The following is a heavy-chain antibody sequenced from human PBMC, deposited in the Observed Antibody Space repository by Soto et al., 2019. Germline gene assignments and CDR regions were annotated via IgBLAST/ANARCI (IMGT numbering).Heavy chain of an antibody. CDR3: ARGAQQPYHYYYYGMDV. CDR1: GGTFSSYA. J-gene: IGHJ6*02. V-gene: IGHV1-69*12. CDR2: IIPIFGTA. D-gene: IGHD6-13*01. Sequence: QVQLVQSGAEVKKPGSSVKVSCKASGGTFSSYAISWVRQAPGQGLEWMGGIIPIFGTANYAQKFQGRVTITADESTSTAYMELSSLRSEDTAVYYCARGAQQPYHYYYYGMDVWGQGTTVTVSS.